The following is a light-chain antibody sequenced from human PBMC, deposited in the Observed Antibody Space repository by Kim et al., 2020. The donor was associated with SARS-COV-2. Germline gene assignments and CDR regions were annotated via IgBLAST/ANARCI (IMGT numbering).Light chain of an antibody. Sequence: EVVLTQSPDTLSLSPGERATLSCWASQSVSSNYLAWYQQKPAQSPRLLIYGASSRATGTPDRFSGSGSGTDFTLTINRLEPEDFAVYYCHQYGSSRHTFGQGTKLEI. J-gene: IGKJ2*01. CDR3: HQYGSSRHT. CDR2: GAS. CDR1: QSVSSNY. V-gene: IGKV3-20*01.